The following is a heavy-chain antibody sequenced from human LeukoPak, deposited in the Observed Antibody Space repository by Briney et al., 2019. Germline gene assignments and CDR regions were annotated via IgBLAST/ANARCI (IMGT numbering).Heavy chain of an antibody. J-gene: IGHJ4*02. CDR2: INHSGST. CDR3: ARKSPPDYYDSSGSFDY. D-gene: IGHD3-22*01. V-gene: IGHV4-34*01. CDR1: GGSFSGYY. Sequence: SETLSLTCAVYGGSFSGYYWSWIRQPPGKGLEWIGEINHSGSTNYNPSLKSRVTISVDTSKNQFSLKLSSVTAADTAVYYCARKSPPDYYDSSGSFDYWGQGTLVTVSS.